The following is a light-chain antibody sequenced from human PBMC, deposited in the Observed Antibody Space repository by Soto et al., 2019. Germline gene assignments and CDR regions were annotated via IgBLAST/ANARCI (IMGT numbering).Light chain of an antibody. CDR3: QQLNGYPLP. J-gene: IGKJ4*01. CDR2: GVS. Sequence: IQVTQSPSSLSASVGDRVTVTCRASRSISNYLSWYQQKPGKAHHLLIDGVSILQSGVPSRFSGSGSGTDYPLTISSLQPEDAATYYCQQLNGYPLPVGGGTKVEIK. V-gene: IGKV1-9*01. CDR1: RSISNY.